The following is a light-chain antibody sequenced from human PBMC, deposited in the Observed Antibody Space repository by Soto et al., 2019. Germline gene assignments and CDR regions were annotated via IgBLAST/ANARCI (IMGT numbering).Light chain of an antibody. V-gene: IGKV3D-15*01. J-gene: IGKJ5*01. CDR3: KKHVQWPIT. CDR1: QSVNSN. Sequence: EIVMTQSPATLSVSPGERATLSCRASQSVNSNYLAWYQQKPGQAPRLLIYGISKRATDIPDRFSGSGSGTEFTLTISSLQPEDFATYYCKKHVQWPITFGQGPRL. CDR2: GIS.